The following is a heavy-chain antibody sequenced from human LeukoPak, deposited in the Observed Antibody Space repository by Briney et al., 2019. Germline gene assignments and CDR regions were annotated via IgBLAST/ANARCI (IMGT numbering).Heavy chain of an antibody. CDR1: GFTFSSYS. CDR2: ISSSSYI. D-gene: IGHD4-17*01. J-gene: IGHJ5*02. CDR3: ARDGGDYDTGNWFDP. V-gene: IGHV3-21*01. Sequence: GGSLRLSCAASGFTFSSYSMNWVRQAPGKGLEWVSSISSSSYIYYADSVKGRFTISRDNAKNSLYLQMNSLRAEDTAVYYCARDGGDYDTGNWFDPWGQGTLVTVSS.